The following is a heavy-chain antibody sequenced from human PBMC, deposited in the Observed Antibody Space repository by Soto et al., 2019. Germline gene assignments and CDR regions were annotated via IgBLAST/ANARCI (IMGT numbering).Heavy chain of an antibody. Sequence: PSETLSLTCTVSGGSVSSGSYYWSWIRQPPGKGLEWIGYIYYSGSTNYNPSLKSRVTVSVDTSKNQFSLKLSSVTAADTAVYYCARCEGWFGELGRAFDTWGQGTMVTVSS. CDR1: GGSVSSGSYY. CDR3: ARCEGWFGELGRAFDT. CDR2: IYYSGST. D-gene: IGHD3-10*01. J-gene: IGHJ3*02. V-gene: IGHV4-61*01.